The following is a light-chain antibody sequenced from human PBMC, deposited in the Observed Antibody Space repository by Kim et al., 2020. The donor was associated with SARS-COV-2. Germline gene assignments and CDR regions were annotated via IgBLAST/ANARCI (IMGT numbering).Light chain of an antibody. CDR2: GKN. J-gene: IGLJ2*01. CDR1: SRKSYY. V-gene: IGLV3-19*01. CDR3: NSRDSSGNHLV. Sequence: ALGLTVRITCQGDSRKSYYASWYQQKPGQAPVLVIYGKNNRPSGIPDRFSGSSSGNTASLTITGAQAEDEADYYCNSRDSSGNHLVFGGGTQLTVL.